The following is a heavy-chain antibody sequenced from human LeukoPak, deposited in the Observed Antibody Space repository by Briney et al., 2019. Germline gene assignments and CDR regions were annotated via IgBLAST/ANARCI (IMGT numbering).Heavy chain of an antibody. V-gene: IGHV4-34*01. CDR1: GGSFSGYY. CDR2: INHSGST. Sequence: SETLSLTCAVYGGSFSGYYWSWIRQPPGKGLEWIGEINHSGSTNYNPSLKSRVTISVDTSKNQFSLKLSSVTAADTAVFYCARTPPPWQQLPAGRFDPWGQGTLVTVSS. CDR3: ARTPPPWQQLPAGRFDP. D-gene: IGHD6-13*01. J-gene: IGHJ5*02.